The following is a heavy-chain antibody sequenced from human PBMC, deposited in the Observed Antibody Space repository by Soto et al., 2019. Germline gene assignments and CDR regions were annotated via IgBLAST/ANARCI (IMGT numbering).Heavy chain of an antibody. CDR3: NTGTATSGWYAHS. CDR1: GFVFGDYA. D-gene: IGHD6-13*01. J-gene: IGHJ5*01. Sequence: GGSLRLSCSASGFVFGDYAVTWVRQAPGKGLEWVGVVRSETYGGSTEYAASVKGRFRISRDDSESIAYLQMTNLKTEDTAVYYCNTGTATSGWYAHSRRKGIPVTVSS. V-gene: IGHV3-49*04. CDR2: VRSETYGGST.